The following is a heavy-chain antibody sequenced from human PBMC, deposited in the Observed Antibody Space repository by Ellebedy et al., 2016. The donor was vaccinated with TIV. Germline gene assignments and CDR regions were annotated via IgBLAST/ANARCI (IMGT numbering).Heavy chain of an antibody. Sequence: GESLKISCGASGFTFSSFWMGWVRRAPGKGLEWVATINQVGNEKYYVDSVKGRFTISRDNAKPSLYLQMNSLRAEDTAVYSCVSAARGSNCCEAYWGQGTLVTVSS. CDR1: GFTFSSFW. J-gene: IGHJ4*02. CDR2: INQVGNEK. D-gene: IGHD2-21*01. CDR3: VSAARGSNCCEAY. V-gene: IGHV3-7*03.